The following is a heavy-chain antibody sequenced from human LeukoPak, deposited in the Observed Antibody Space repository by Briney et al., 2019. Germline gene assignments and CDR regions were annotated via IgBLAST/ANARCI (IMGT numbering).Heavy chain of an antibody. D-gene: IGHD5-18*01. CDR3: TKDSVAMVTTSDY. Sequence: GGSLRVSCAASGFTFHDYAMYWVRHAPGKGLEWVSGISWNSSIIGYADSVKGRFTASRDNAKNSLYLQMNSLRPEDTALYYCTKDSVAMVTTSDYWGQGTLVTVSS. V-gene: IGHV3-9*01. CDR2: ISWNSSII. CDR1: GFTFHDYA. J-gene: IGHJ4*02.